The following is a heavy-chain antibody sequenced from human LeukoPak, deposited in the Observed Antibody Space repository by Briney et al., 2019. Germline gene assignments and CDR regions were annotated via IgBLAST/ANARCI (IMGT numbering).Heavy chain of an antibody. CDR3: AQQVMVRGVINYFDY. D-gene: IGHD3-10*01. CDR1: GGTFSSYA. Sequence: GSSVKVSCKASGGTFSSYAISWVRQAPGQGLEWMGGIIPIFGTANYAQKFQGRVTITADESTSTAYMELSSLRSEDTAVYYCAQQVMVRGVINYFDYWGQGTLVTVSS. CDR2: IIPIFGTA. J-gene: IGHJ4*02. V-gene: IGHV1-69*01.